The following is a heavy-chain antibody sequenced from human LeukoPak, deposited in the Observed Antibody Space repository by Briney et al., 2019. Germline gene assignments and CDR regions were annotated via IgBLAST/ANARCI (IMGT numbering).Heavy chain of an antibody. D-gene: IGHD3-22*01. CDR2: MYYSGST. V-gene: IGHV4-59*11. J-gene: IGHJ3*02. CDR1: GGSMNSHF. CDR3: ARLLDNDSSGYPDTFDM. Sequence: TSETLSLTSTVSGGSMNSHFWSWIRQPPGKGLEWVGYMYYSGSTKYNPSLQSRVTISVDTSERNFSLKLTSMTAADTAVYYCARLLDNDSSGYPDTFDMWGQGTVVIVS.